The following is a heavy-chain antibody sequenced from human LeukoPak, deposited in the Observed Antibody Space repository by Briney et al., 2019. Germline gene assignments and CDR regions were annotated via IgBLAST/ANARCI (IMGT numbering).Heavy chain of an antibody. Sequence: GGSLRLSCAAPGFTFSSYSMNWVRQAPGKGLEWVSSISSSSSYIYYADSVKGRFTISRDNAKNSLYLQMNSLRAEDTAVYYCARDGITMVRGVPDAFDIWGQGTMVTVSS. D-gene: IGHD3-10*01. V-gene: IGHV3-21*01. CDR3: ARDGITMVRGVPDAFDI. J-gene: IGHJ3*02. CDR2: ISSSSSYI. CDR1: GFTFSSYS.